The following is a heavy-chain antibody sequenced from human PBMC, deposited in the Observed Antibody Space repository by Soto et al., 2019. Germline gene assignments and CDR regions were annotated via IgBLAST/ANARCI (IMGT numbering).Heavy chain of an antibody. Sequence: QVQLQQWGAGLLKPSETLSLTCAVYGGSFSGYYWSWIRQPPGKGLEWIGEINHSGSTNYNPSLKGPATITVHTPKNHFYLRLSCVQAADTALYYCARVSRLAYWGAGTLVTVSS. V-gene: IGHV4-34*01. CDR2: INHSGST. CDR3: ARVSRLAY. CDR1: GGSFSGYY. D-gene: IGHD3-16*01. J-gene: IGHJ4*02.